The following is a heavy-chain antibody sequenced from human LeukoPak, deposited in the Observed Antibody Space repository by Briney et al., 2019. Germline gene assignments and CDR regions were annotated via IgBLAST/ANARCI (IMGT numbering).Heavy chain of an antibody. V-gene: IGHV3-23*01. CDR1: GFTFSSYA. CDR3: AKGGELHDAFDI. J-gene: IGHJ3*02. D-gene: IGHD1-26*01. Sequence: PGGSLRLSCAASGFTFSSYAMSWVRQAPGKGLEWVSTIGDNGDSTYYADSVKGRFTISRDNSKNTLYLQMNSLRAEDTAVYYCAKGGELHDAFDIWGQGTMVTVSS. CDR2: IGDNGDST.